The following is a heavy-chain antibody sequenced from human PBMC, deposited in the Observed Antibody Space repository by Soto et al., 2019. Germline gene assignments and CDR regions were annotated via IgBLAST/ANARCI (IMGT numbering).Heavy chain of an antibody. D-gene: IGHD5-12*01. Sequence: GESLKISCKGSGYSFTSYWISWVGQMPGKGLEWMGRIDPSDSYTNYSPSFQGHVTISADKSVSTAYLQWSSLKASDTAMYYCARRGYGGYGGGDAFDIWGQGTMVTV. CDR3: ARRGYGGYGGGDAFDI. J-gene: IGHJ3*02. CDR1: GYSFTSYW. CDR2: IDPSDSYT. V-gene: IGHV5-10-1*01.